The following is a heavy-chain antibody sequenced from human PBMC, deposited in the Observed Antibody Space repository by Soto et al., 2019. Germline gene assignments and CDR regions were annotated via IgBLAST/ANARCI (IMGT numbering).Heavy chain of an antibody. V-gene: IGHV1-69*06. CDR1: GGTFSSYA. D-gene: IGHD3-3*01. Sequence: QVQLVQSGAEVKKPGSSVKVSCKASGGTFSSYAISWVRQAPGQGLEWMGGIIPIFGTANYAQKFQGRVTITADKSTSTAYMELSSLRSEDTAVYYCARVLRFLEWLLPQYYYYGMDVWGQGTTVTVSS. CDR2: IIPIFGTA. J-gene: IGHJ6*02. CDR3: ARVLRFLEWLLPQYYYYGMDV.